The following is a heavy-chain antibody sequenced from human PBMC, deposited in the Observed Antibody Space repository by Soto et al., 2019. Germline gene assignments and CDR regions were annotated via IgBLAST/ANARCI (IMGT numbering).Heavy chain of an antibody. CDR2: INHSGST. Sequence: SETLSLTCAVYGGSFRGYYWSWIRQPPGKGLEWIGEINHSGSTNYNPSLKSRVTISVDTSKNQFSLKLSSVTAADTAVYYCARGQGVVLVVYASNAFGIWGQGTMVTVPS. J-gene: IGHJ3*02. V-gene: IGHV4-34*01. D-gene: IGHD2-8*01. CDR3: ARGQGVVLVVYASNAFGI. CDR1: GGSFRGYY.